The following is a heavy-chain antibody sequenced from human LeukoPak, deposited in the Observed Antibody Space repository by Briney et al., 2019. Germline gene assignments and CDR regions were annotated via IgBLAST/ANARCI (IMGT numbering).Heavy chain of an antibody. D-gene: IGHD5-12*01. J-gene: IGHJ4*02. V-gene: IGHV1-69*05. CDR2: IIPIFGTA. CDR1: GGTFSSYA. CDR3: ARDYSGYDYCGY. Sequence: SVKVSCKASGGTFSSYATSWVRQAPGQGLEWMGGIIPIFGTANYAQKLQGRVTMTTDTSTSTAYMELRSLRSDDTAVYYCARDYSGYDYCGYWGQGTLVTVSS.